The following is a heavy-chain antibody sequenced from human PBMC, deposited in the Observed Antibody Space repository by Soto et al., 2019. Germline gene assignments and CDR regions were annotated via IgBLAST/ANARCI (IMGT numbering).Heavy chain of an antibody. CDR2: IYYSGST. V-gene: IGHV4-59*08. J-gene: IGHJ4*02. Sequence: SETLSLTCTVSGGSISSYYWSWIRQPPGKGLEWIGYIYYSGSTNYNPSLKSRVTISVDTSKNQFSLRLSSVTAADTAVYYCARQWSTVMPFDYWGQGTLVTVSS. D-gene: IGHD4-4*01. CDR3: ARQWSTVMPFDY. CDR1: GGSISSYY.